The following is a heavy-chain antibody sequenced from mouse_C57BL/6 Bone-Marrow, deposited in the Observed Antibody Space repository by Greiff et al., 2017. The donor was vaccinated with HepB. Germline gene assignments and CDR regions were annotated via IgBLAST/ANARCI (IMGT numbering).Heavy chain of an antibody. J-gene: IGHJ2*01. D-gene: IGHD1-1*01. CDR2: IHPNSGST. CDR3: ALITTGVAPYFDY. V-gene: IGHV1-64*01. CDR1: GYTFTSYW. Sequence: QVQLQQPGAELVKPGASVKLSCKASGYTFTSYWMHWVKQRPGQGLEWIGMIHPNSGSTNYNEKFKSKATLTVDKSSSTAYMQLSSLTSEDSAVYYCALITTGVAPYFDYWGQGTTLTVSS.